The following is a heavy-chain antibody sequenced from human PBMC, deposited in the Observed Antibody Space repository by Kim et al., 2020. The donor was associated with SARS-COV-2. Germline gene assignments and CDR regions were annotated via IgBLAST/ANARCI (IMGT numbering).Heavy chain of an antibody. CDR2: IYYSGST. D-gene: IGHD1-26*01. V-gene: IGHV4-59*01. CDR3: ARVGATHYYYYGMDV. CDR1: GGSISSYY. Sequence: SETLSLTCTVSGGSISSYYWSWIRQPPGKGLEWIGYIYYSGSTNYNPSLKSRVTISVDTSKNQFSLKLSSVTAADTAVYYCARVGATHYYYYGMDVWGQGTTVTVSS. J-gene: IGHJ6*02.